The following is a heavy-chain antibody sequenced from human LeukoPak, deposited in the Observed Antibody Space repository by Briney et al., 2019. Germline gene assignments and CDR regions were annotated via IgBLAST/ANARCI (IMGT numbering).Heavy chain of an antibody. CDR2: INHSGST. CDR3: ARVISRVATITPGYYFDY. J-gene: IGHJ4*02. D-gene: IGHD5-12*01. Sequence: PSETLSLTCAVYGGSFSGYYWSWIRQPPGKGLEWIGDINHSGSTNYNPSLKSRVTISVDTSKNQFSLKLSSVTAADTAVYYCARVISRVATITPGYYFDYWGQGTLVTVSS. CDR1: GGSFSGYY. V-gene: IGHV4-34*01.